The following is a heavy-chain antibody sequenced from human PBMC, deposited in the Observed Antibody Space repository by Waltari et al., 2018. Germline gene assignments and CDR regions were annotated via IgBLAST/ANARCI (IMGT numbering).Heavy chain of an antibody. CDR3: ARGAYYDFWSGYYRDDAFDI. Sequence: QVQLVQSGAEVKKPGASVKVSCKASGYTFTSYGISWVRQAPGQGLEWMGWISAYNGNTNYAQKLQGRVTMTTDTSTSTAYMELRSLRSDDTAVYYCARGAYYDFWSGYYRDDAFDIWGQGTMVTVSS. CDR1: GYTFTSYG. V-gene: IGHV1-18*01. D-gene: IGHD3-3*01. J-gene: IGHJ3*02. CDR2: ISAYNGNT.